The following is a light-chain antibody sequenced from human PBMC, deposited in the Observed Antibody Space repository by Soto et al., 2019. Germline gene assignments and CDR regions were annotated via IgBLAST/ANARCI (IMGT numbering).Light chain of an antibody. CDR2: KVS. CDR1: QSLVYSDGNTY. CDR3: QQYDSFSVT. V-gene: IGKV2-30*01. Sequence: DVVMTQSPLSLPVTLGQPASISCRSSQSLVYSDGNTYLNWFQQRPGQSPRRLIYKVSNRDSGVPPRFSGSGSGTEFTLTISSLQPEDFATYYCQQYDSFSVTFGQGTKVDIK. J-gene: IGKJ1*01.